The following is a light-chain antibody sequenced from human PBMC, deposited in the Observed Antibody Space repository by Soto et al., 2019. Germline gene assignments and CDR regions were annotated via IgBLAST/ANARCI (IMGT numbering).Light chain of an antibody. CDR1: QSVSSSH. V-gene: IGKV3-20*01. Sequence: EIVLTQSPGPLSLSPGERATLSCRGSQSVSSSHLAWYQQKPGQAPGLLIYGASSRATGIPDRFSGSGSGTDFTLTISRLEPEDFAVYYCQQYGSSALTFGGGTKVDIK. CDR2: GAS. J-gene: IGKJ4*01. CDR3: QQYGSSALT.